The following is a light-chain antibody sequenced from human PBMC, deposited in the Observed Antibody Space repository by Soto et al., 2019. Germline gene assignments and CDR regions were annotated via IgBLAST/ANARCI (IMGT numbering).Light chain of an antibody. J-gene: IGLJ1*01. CDR1: NSDVGGYNY. Sequence: QSALTQPASVSGSPGQSITISCTGTNSDVGGYNYVSWYQQHPGKAPKLMIYEVSYRPSGVSNRFSGSKSDNTASLTISGLQAEDEADYYCSSYTSSSTYVFGTGTKLTVL. V-gene: IGLV2-14*01. CDR3: SSYTSSSTYV. CDR2: EVS.